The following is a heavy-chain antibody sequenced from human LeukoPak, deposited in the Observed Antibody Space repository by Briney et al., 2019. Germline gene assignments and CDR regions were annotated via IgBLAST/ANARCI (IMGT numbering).Heavy chain of an antibody. CDR2: ISSNGGST. V-gene: IGHV3-64*01. Sequence: GGSLRLSCAASGFTFSSYAMHWVRQAPGKGLEYVSAISSNGGSTYYANSVKDRFTISRDNSKNTLYLQMGSLRAEDMAVYFCARCALGYSSSPLDYWGQGTLVTVSS. CDR3: ARCALGYSSSPLDY. D-gene: IGHD1-26*01. CDR1: GFTFSSYA. J-gene: IGHJ4*02.